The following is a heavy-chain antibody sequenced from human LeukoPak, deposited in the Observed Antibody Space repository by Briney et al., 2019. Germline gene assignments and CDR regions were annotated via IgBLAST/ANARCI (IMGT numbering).Heavy chain of an antibody. J-gene: IGHJ4*02. Sequence: PGGSLRLSRAASGFTFSGSAMHWVRQASGKGLEWVGRIRSKANSYATAYAASVKGRFTISRDDSKNTAYLQMNSLKTEDTAVYYCTVAVTTGTFVGYWGQGTLVTVSS. D-gene: IGHD4-17*01. CDR1: GFTFSGSA. CDR2: IRSKANSYAT. V-gene: IGHV3-73*01. CDR3: TVAVTTGTFVGY.